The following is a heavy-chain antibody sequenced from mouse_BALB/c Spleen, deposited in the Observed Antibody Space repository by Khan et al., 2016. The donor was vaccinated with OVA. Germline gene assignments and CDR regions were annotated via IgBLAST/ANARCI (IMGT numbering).Heavy chain of an antibody. CDR2: ISTYYGDA. J-gene: IGHJ3*01. CDR3: VRGSGNSRFAY. D-gene: IGHD1-3*01. CDR1: GYTFTDYA. V-gene: IGHV1S137*01. Sequence: QVQLQQSGAELVRPGVSVKISCKGSGYTFTDYAMHWVKQSHAKSLEWIGVISTYYGDADYNQKFKGKATMTVDTSSSTAYMELARLTSEDSAIYYCVRGSGNSRFAYWGQGTLVTVSA.